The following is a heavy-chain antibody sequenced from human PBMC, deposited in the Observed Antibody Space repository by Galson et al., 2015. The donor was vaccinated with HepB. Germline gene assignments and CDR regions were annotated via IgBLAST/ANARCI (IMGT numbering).Heavy chain of an antibody. CDR1: GFTFSSYS. D-gene: IGHD5-18*01. V-gene: IGHV3-48*01. Sequence: SLRLSSAASGFTFSSYSMNWVRQAPGKGLEWVSYISSSSSTIYYADSVKGRFTISRDNAKNSLYLQMNSLRAEDTAVYYCARVGIQRTFDYWGQGTLVTVSS. CDR2: ISSSSSTI. J-gene: IGHJ4*02. CDR3: ARVGIQRTFDY.